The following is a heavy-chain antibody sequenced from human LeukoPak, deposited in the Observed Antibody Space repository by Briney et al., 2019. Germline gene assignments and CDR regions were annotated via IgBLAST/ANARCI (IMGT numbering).Heavy chain of an antibody. CDR3: AGWEMDYYDSSGYYYADY. D-gene: IGHD3-22*01. CDR1: GYSFTSYW. Sequence: GESLKISCKGSGYSFTSYWIGWVRQMPGKGLEWMGIIYPGDSDTRYSPSFQGQVTISADKSISTAYLQWSSLKASDTAMYYCAGWEMDYYDSSGYYYADYWGQGTLVTVSS. V-gene: IGHV5-51*01. J-gene: IGHJ4*02. CDR2: IYPGDSDT.